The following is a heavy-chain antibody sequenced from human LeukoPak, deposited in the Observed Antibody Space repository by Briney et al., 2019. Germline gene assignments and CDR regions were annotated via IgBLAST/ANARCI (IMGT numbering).Heavy chain of an antibody. V-gene: IGHV3-7*01. CDR3: ARITYDFWSGRGAFDI. Sequence: PGGSPRLSCAASGFTFSSYWMSWVRQAPGKGLEWVANIKQDGSEKYYVDSVKGRFTISRDNAKNSLYLQMNSLRAEDTAVYYCARITYDFWSGRGAFDIWGQGTMVTVSS. J-gene: IGHJ3*02. D-gene: IGHD3-3*01. CDR2: IKQDGSEK. CDR1: GFTFSSYW.